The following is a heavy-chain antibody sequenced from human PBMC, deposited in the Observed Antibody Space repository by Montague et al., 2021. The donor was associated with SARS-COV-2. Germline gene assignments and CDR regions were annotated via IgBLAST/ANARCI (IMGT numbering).Heavy chain of an antibody. D-gene: IGHD5-18*01. Sequence: SLRLSCAASGFTFSSYAMHWVRQAPGKGLEWVAVISYDGSNKYYADPVKGRFTISRDNSKNTLYLQMNSLRAEDTAVYYCAASMVKGYWGQGTLVTVSS. CDR3: AASMVKGY. CDR2: ISYDGSNK. J-gene: IGHJ4*02. V-gene: IGHV3-30-3*01. CDR1: GFTFSSYA.